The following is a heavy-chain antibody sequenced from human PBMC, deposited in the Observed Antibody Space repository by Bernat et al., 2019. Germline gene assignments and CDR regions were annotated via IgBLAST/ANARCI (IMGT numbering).Heavy chain of an antibody. CDR1: GYSFTSYW. J-gene: IGHJ6*03. CDR2: IYPGDSDT. CDR3: ARLPYYDFWSGYYSSYMDV. D-gene: IGHD3-3*01. V-gene: IGHV5-51*01. Sequence: EVQLVQSGAEVKKPGESLKISCKGSGYSFTSYWIGWVRQMPGKGLEWMGIIYPGDSDTRYSPSFQGKVTFSADKSISTAYLQWSSLKASDTAMYYCARLPYYDFWSGYYSSYMDVWGKGTTVTVSS.